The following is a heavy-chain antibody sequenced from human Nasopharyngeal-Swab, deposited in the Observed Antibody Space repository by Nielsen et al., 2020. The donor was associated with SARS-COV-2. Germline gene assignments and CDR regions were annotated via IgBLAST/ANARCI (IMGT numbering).Heavy chain of an antibody. D-gene: IGHD6-6*01. CDR2: IYYSGST. CDR3: ARGLWQSSSSWTYYYYYMDV. Sequence: SETLSLTCTVSGGSISSYYWSWIRQPPRKGLEWIGYIYYSGSTNYNPSLKSRVTISVDTSKNQFSLKLSSVTAADTAVYYCARGLWQSSSSWTYYYYYMDVWGKGTTVTVSS. CDR1: GGSISSYY. J-gene: IGHJ6*03. V-gene: IGHV4-59*01.